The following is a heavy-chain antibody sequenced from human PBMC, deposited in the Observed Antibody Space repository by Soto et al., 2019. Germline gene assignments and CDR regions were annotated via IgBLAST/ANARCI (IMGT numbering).Heavy chain of an antibody. Sequence: QVQLQESGPGLVRPSGTLSLTCVVSGGSIRSDNWWIWVRQTPGMGLEWIGEIYHTEITNYNPSFKSRVTMAVDKSKNQYSLRITSVTAVDTGPYYWAKAQSRIFDVWGQGTRLTVSS. V-gene: IGHV4-4*02. CDR1: GGSIRSDNW. J-gene: IGHJ3*01. CDR2: IYHTEIT. D-gene: IGHD2-15*01. CDR3: AKAQSRIFDV.